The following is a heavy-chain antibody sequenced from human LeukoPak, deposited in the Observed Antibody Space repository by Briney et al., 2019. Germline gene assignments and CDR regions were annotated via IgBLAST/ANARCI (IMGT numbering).Heavy chain of an antibody. CDR2: IYTSGST. D-gene: IGHD3-16*02. V-gene: IGHV4-4*07. CDR1: GGSISSYY. J-gene: IGHJ3*02. CDR3: TSYPRGVIVSADDAFDI. Sequence: SETLSLTCTVSGGSISSYYWSWIRQPAGKGLEWIGRIYTSGSTNYNPSLKSRVTMSVDTSKNQFSLKLSSVTAADTAVYYCTSYPRGVIVSADDAFDIWGQGQWSPSLQ.